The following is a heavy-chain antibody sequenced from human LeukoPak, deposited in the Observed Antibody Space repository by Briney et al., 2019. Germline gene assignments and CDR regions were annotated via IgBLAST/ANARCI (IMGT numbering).Heavy chain of an antibody. V-gene: IGHV1-2*02. CDR2: INPNSGGT. CDR1: GYTFTSYY. Sequence: ASVKVSCKASGYTFTSYYMHWVRQAPGQGLEWMGWINPNSGGTNYAQKFQGRVTMTRDTSISTAYMELSRLRSDDTAVYYCARVVGATDWFDPWGQGTLVTVSS. J-gene: IGHJ5*02. CDR3: ARVVGATDWFDP. D-gene: IGHD1-26*01.